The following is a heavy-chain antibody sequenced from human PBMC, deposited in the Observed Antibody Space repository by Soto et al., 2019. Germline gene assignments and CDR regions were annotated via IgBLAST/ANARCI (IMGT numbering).Heavy chain of an antibody. Sequence: GESLKISCKGSGYSFTNYWIGWVRQMPGKGLEWMGIIHPGDSETRHSPSFQGQVTISADKSISTAYLQWSSLKASDTAMYYCARLESSSLVSRYFQHWGQGTLVTVSS. CDR2: IHPGDSET. CDR3: ARLESSSLVSRYFQH. V-gene: IGHV5-51*01. D-gene: IGHD6-13*01. CDR1: GYSFTNYW. J-gene: IGHJ1*01.